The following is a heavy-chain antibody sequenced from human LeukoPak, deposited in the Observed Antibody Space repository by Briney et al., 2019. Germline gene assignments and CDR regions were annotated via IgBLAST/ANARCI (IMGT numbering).Heavy chain of an antibody. CDR1: GYTFTSYG. Sequence: GASVKVSCKASGYTFTSYGISWVRQAPGQGLEWMGWISAYNGNTNYAQKLQGRVTMTTDTSTSTAYMELRSLRSDDTAVYYCARYGITIFGVVIIRRKYYFDYWGQGTLVTVSS. CDR2: ISAYNGNT. CDR3: ARYGITIFGVVIIRRKYYFDY. D-gene: IGHD3-3*01. V-gene: IGHV1-18*01. J-gene: IGHJ4*02.